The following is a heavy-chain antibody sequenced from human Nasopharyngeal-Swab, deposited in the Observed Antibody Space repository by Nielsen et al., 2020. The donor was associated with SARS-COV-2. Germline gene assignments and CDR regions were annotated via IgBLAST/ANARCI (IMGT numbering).Heavy chain of an antibody. CDR2: VLPMFGMA. V-gene: IGHV1-69*01. J-gene: IGHJ6*04. Sequence: WVRQAPGQGLEWMGGVLPMFGMANYAPNFQGRVTITADESTDTACMELRSLRSEDTAVYYCAKEMFTTMTKYYYYYAMDVWGKGTKV. CDR3: AKEMFTTMTKYYYYYAMDV. D-gene: IGHD5-24*01.